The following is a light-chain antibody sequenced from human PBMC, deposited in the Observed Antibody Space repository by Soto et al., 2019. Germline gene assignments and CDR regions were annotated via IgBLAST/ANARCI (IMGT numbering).Light chain of an antibody. J-gene: IGKJ5*01. Sequence: EIVLTQSPGTLSLSPGERATLSCRASQSVSSSLAWYQQKPGQAPRLLISGASSRATGIPDRFSGSGSGTDFTLTISRLEPEDFALYYCQRYGGSPITFGQGTRLEIK. CDR3: QRYGGSPIT. CDR2: GAS. V-gene: IGKV3-20*01. CDR1: QSVSSS.